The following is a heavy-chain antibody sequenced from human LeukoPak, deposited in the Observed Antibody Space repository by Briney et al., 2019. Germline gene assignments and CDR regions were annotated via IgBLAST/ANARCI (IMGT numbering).Heavy chain of an antibody. CDR2: IKSKTDGGTT. Sequence: GGSLRLSCAASGFIFSHVRMSWVRQAPGKGLEWVGRIKSKTDGGTTDYAAPVKGRFSISRDDSKNTLYLQMDSLRAEDTAVYYCARGGYHAYYLDYWGQGSLVTVSS. V-gene: IGHV3-15*01. J-gene: IGHJ4*02. CDR3: ARGGYHAYYLDY. CDR1: GFIFSHVR. D-gene: IGHD5-18*01.